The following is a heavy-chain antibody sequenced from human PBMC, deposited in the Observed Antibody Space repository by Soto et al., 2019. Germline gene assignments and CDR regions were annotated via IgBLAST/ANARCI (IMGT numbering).Heavy chain of an antibody. J-gene: IGHJ5*02. CDR1: GFTFSSYS. Sequence: SLRLSCAASGFTFSSYSMNWGRQAPGKGLEWVSYISHSSSTIYYADSVKGRFTISRDNAKNSLYLQMNSLRDEDTAVYYCAREGGSLNWFDPWGQGTLVTVSS. CDR2: ISHSSSTI. V-gene: IGHV3-48*02. D-gene: IGHD1-26*01. CDR3: AREGGSLNWFDP.